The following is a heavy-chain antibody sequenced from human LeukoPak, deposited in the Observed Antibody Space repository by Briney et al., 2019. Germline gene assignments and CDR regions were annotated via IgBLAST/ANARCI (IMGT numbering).Heavy chain of an antibody. CDR1: GYTFTGYY. V-gene: IGHV1-2*02. CDR3: ARDFCTNGVCSTAFDY. CDR2: INPKSGGT. D-gene: IGHD2-8*01. Sequence: ASVKVSRKASGYTFTGYYMHWVRQAPGQGLEWMGWINPKSGGTNYAQKSQGRFTMTRDTSISTAYMELSRLRSDDTAVYYCARDFCTNGVCSTAFDYWGQGTLVTVSS. J-gene: IGHJ4*02.